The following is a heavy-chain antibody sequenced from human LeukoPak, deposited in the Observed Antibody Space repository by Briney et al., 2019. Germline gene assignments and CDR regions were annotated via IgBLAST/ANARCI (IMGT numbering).Heavy chain of an antibody. J-gene: IGHJ3*02. D-gene: IGHD1-26*01. V-gene: IGHV4-39*07. CDR2: IYYSGST. CDR3: ARVGGSYVRSDAFDI. Sequence: SETLSLTCTVSGGSISSYYWGWIRQPPGKGLEWIGSIYYSGSTYYNPSLKSRVTISVDTSKNQFSLKLSPVTAADTAVYYCARVGGSYVRSDAFDIWGQGTMVTVSS. CDR1: GGSISSYY.